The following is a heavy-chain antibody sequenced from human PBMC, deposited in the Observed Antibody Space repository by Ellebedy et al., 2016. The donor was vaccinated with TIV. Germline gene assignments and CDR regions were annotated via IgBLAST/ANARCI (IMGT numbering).Heavy chain of an antibody. D-gene: IGHD5-12*01. Sequence: SVKVSXXASGGTFSSYAISWVRQAPGQGLEWMGGIIPIFGTANYAQKFQGRVTITADESTSTAYMELSSLRSEDTALYYCATYSGYDFDYYYGMDVWGQGTTVTVSS. CDR1: GGTFSSYA. CDR3: ATYSGYDFDYYYGMDV. CDR2: IIPIFGTA. J-gene: IGHJ6*02. V-gene: IGHV1-69*13.